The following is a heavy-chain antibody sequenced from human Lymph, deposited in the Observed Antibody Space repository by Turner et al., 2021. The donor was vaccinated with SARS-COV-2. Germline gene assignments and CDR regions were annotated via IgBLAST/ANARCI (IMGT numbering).Heavy chain of an antibody. CDR1: GFTFSSYA. J-gene: IGHJ4*02. V-gene: IGHV3-30*04. Sequence: QVQLVESGGGVVHPGRSLRLPCAATGFTFSSYAMHWVRQAPGKGLEWVALISYEGSNKYYADSVKGRFTISRDNSKNTLYLQMNSLRAEDTAVYYCAREMGAGSDYWGQGTLVTVSS. CDR2: ISYEGSNK. D-gene: IGHD3-10*01. CDR3: AREMGAGSDY.